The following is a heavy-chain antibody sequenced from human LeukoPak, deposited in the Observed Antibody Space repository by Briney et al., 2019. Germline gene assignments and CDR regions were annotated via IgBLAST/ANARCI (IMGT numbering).Heavy chain of an antibody. V-gene: IGHV3-64*02. Sequence: GGSLRLSCAASGFTFSSYAMQWVRQAPDKRLEYVSGMGGSGANTHYADSVKGRFTMSRDNSRGTLYLQMGSLRPEDTAVYYCARDGKAKNDYWGQGTLVTVST. CDR3: ARDGKAKNDY. D-gene: IGHD1-26*01. CDR2: MGGSGANT. CDR1: GFTFSSYA. J-gene: IGHJ4*02.